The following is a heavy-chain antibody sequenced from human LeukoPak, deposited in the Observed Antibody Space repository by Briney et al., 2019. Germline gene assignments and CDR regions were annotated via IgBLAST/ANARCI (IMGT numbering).Heavy chain of an antibody. V-gene: IGHV3-23*01. Sequence: GGSLRLSCAASGFPFSDDWMNWVRQAPGKGLEWVSAISGSGGSTYYADSVKGRFTISRDNSKNTLYLQMNSLRAEDTAAYYCAKDRAKYYYDSSGADYWGQGTLVTVSS. CDR1: GFPFSDDW. CDR2: ISGSGGST. J-gene: IGHJ4*02. CDR3: AKDRAKYYYDSSGADY. D-gene: IGHD3-22*01.